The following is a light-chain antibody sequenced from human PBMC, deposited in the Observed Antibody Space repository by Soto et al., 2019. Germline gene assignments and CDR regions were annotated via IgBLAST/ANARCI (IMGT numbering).Light chain of an antibody. J-gene: IGLJ1*01. V-gene: IGLV2-8*01. CDR3: TSFAGNNNFYV. CDR1: SSDVGNYNL. CDR2: EVT. Sequence: QSALTQPPSASGSPGQSVTISCTGTSSDVGNYNLVSWYQQHPGQAPKLMIYEVTVRPSGVPDRFSGSKSGNTASLTVYGLQAEDEADYSCTSFAGNNNFYVFGTGTKLTVL.